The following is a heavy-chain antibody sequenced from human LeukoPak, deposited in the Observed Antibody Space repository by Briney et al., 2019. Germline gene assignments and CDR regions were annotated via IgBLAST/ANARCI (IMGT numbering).Heavy chain of an antibody. CDR3: ARDPDRGTNFDY. J-gene: IGHJ4*02. Sequence: SETLSLTCTVSGGSISGFYWSWIRQPPGKGLEWIGYIYYSGSTNYSPSLKSRVTISVDTSKNQFSLRLSSVTAADTAVYYCARDPDRGTNFDYWGQGTLVTVSS. V-gene: IGHV4-59*01. CDR2: IYYSGST. D-gene: IGHD1-14*01. CDR1: GGSISGFY.